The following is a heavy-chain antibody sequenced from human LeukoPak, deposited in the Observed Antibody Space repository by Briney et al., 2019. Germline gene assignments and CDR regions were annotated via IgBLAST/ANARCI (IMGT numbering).Heavy chain of an antibody. CDR1: GGSFSGYY. CDR3: ARGRGTSYYYYGMDV. J-gene: IGHJ6*02. D-gene: IGHD3/OR15-3a*01. CDR2: INHSGST. Sequence: SETLSLTCAVYGGSFSGYYWSWIRQPPGKGLEWIGEINHSGSTNYNPSLKSRVTISVDTSKNQFSLKLSSVTAADTAVYYCARGRGTSYYYYGMDVWGQGTTVTVSS. V-gene: IGHV4-34*01.